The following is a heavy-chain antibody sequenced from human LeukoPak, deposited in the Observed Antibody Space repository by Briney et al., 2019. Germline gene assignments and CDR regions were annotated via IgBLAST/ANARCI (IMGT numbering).Heavy chain of an antibody. CDR3: ASGIRERGFDS. CDR2: ISPTGGAI. Sequence: GGSLRLSCAASRCTFSTSGSNWVRQAPRRGLEWVSSISPTGGAIFYADSVRGRFTISRDSAKSSLFLQMNSLKAEDTALYFCASGIRERGFDSWGQGTLVTVSS. CDR1: RCTFSTSG. J-gene: IGHJ4*02. V-gene: IGHV3-21*01. D-gene: IGHD1-1*01.